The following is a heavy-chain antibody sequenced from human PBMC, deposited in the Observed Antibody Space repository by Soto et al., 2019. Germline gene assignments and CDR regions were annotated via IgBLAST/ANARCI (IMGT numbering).Heavy chain of an antibody. J-gene: IGHJ6*03. CDR3: TTGEGSFYYYYMDV. Sequence: EVQLVESGGGLVKPGGSLRLSCAASGFTFSNAWMSWVRQAPGKGLEWVGRIKSKTDGGTTDYAAAVKGRFTIPIDDSKNTLYLQMNSLNTEDTAVYYCTTGEGSFYYYYMDVWGKGTTVTVSS. D-gene: IGHD3-10*01. V-gene: IGHV3-15*01. CDR2: IKSKTDGGTT. CDR1: GFTFSNAW.